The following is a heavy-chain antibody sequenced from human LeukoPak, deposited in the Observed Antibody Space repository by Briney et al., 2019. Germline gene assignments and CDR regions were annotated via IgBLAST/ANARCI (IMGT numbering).Heavy chain of an antibody. CDR1: GFTFSSYG. D-gene: IGHD6-13*01. Sequence: GRSLRLSCAASGFTFSSYGMHWVRQAPGKGLEWVAVISYDGSNKYYADSVKGRFTISRDNSKNTLYLQMNSLRAEDTAVYYCAKAKPYSSSWYWDYWGQGTLVTVSS. CDR3: AKAKPYSSSWYWDY. V-gene: IGHV3-30*18. CDR2: ISYDGSNK. J-gene: IGHJ4*02.